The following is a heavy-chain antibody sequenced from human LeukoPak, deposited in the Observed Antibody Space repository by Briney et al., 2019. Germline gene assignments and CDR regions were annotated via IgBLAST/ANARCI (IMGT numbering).Heavy chain of an antibody. V-gene: IGHV3-66*01. J-gene: IGHJ4*02. CDR1: GFTVSSNY. CDR3: ARWGSVGYSGYDLFDS. Sequence: PGGSLRLSCAASGFTVSSNYMNWVRQAPGKGLEWVSVIYGGGNTVYADSVKGRFTISRDNSKNTLYLQMNSLRVEDTAVYFCARWGSVGYSGYDLFDSWGQGTLVTVSS. CDR2: IYGGGNT. D-gene: IGHD5-12*01.